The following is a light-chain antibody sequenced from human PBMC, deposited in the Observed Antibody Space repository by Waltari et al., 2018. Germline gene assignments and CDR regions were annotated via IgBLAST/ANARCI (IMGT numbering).Light chain of an antibody. V-gene: IGLV1-44*01. Sequence: QSALTQPPSASGARGQRVNIACAVSNSNLGRDDVNWYQQVPGTAPHLLIYSNRRRPSGGPDRGSGSKSGTSASLAISGLPSEDEAQYYCATWHDGLYVFGTGTKVTVL. CDR3: ATWHDGLYV. CDR2: SNR. J-gene: IGLJ1*01. CDR1: NSNLGRDD.